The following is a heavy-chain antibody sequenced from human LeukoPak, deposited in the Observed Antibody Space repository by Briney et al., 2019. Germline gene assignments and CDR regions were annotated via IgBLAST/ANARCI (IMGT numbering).Heavy chain of an antibody. D-gene: IGHD3-16*02. CDR2: IYYSGST. Sequence: SETLSLTCTVSGGSISSYYWSWIRQPPGKGLEWIGYIYYSGSTNYNPSLKSRVTISVDTSKNQFSLKLSSVTAADTAVYYCARGRPLNYVWGSYRCYFDYWGQGTLVTVSS. CDR1: GGSISSYY. CDR3: ARGRPLNYVWGSYRCYFDY. J-gene: IGHJ4*02. V-gene: IGHV4-59*12.